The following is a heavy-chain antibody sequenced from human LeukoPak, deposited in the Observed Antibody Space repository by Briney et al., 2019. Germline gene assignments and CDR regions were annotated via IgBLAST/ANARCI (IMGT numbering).Heavy chain of an antibody. D-gene: IGHD1-26*01. Sequence: SETLSLTCAVYGGSFSGYYWSWIRQPPGKGLEWIGYIYYSGSTNYNPSLKSRVTISVDTSKNQFSLKLSSVTAADTAVYYCARLESSGSYYDYYYYGMDVWGQGTTVTVSS. V-gene: IGHV4-59*08. CDR1: GGSFSGYY. J-gene: IGHJ6*02. CDR3: ARLESSGSYYDYYYYGMDV. CDR2: IYYSGST.